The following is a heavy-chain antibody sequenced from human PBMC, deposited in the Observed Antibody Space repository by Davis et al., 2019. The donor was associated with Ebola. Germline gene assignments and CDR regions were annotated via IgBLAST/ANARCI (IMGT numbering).Heavy chain of an antibody. V-gene: IGHV3-23*01. D-gene: IGHD3-16*01. CDR1: GFTFSSYA. J-gene: IGHJ4*02. Sequence: PGGSLRLSCAASGFTFSSYAMSWVRQAPGKGLEWVSDISGSGGSTYYADSVKGRFTISRDNSKNTLSLQRNSLRAEDTAVYYCAKGNYVWGSLSTNDYWGQGTLVTVSS. CDR3: AKGNYVWGSLSTNDY. CDR2: ISGSGGST.